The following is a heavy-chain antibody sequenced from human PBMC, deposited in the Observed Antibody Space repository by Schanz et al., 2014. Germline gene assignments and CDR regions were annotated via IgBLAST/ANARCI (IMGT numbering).Heavy chain of an antibody. J-gene: IGHJ5*02. V-gene: IGHV3-20*01. D-gene: IGHD3-10*02. CDR1: GFIFDDYG. Sequence: VQLLQSGGALVQPGGSLRLSCAASGFIFDDYGMSWVRQVPGKGLEWVSGINWSSGDTSYADSVKGRFIISRDNAKNTLNMEMNRLRAGDTAFYHGARECSASVSRGWFDLWGQGTLVTVSS. CDR2: INWSSGDT. CDR3: ARECSASVSRGWFDL.